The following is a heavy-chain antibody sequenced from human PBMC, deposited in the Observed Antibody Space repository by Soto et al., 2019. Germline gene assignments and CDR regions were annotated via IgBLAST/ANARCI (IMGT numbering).Heavy chain of an antibody. CDR2: INAGNGNT. CDR1: GYTFTSYA. J-gene: IGHJ6*02. Sequence: ASVKVSCKASGYTFTSYAMHWVRQAPGQRLEWMGWINAGNGNTKYSQKFQGRVTITRDTSASTAYMELSRLRSEDSAVYYCARSLRYYYYGMDVWGQGTTVTVS. CDR3: ARSLRYYYYGMDV. V-gene: IGHV1-3*01.